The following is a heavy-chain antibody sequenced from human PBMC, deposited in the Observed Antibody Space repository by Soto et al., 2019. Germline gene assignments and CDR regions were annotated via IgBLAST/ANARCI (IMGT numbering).Heavy chain of an antibody. D-gene: IGHD3-10*01. V-gene: IGHV3-23*01. CDR1: GFTFSDYG. Sequence: GGSLRLSCAASGFTFSDYGMSWVRQAPGKGLEWVSVISGSGSNTYYADSVKGRFTVSRDNSKNTLYLQMNSLGAEDTAVYYCAKVPAPFDYYYYGMDVWGQGTTVTVSS. CDR2: ISGSGSNT. J-gene: IGHJ6*02. CDR3: AKVPAPFDYYYYGMDV.